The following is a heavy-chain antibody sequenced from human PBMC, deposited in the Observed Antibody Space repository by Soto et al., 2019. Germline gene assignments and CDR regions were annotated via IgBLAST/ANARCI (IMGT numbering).Heavy chain of an antibody. D-gene: IGHD3-22*01. CDR3: ARDLRYYDSCCYCEC. CDR1: GFTFSDYY. Sequence: RGAVRLSCAASGFTFSDYYMSWIRQGPGKGLEWVSYISISVSSIYYADSVKGRFTISRDNAKNSLYLQMNSLRAEDAAVYYCARDLRYYDSCCYCECWGEGTLVPVSS. V-gene: IGHV3-11*01. CDR2: ISISVSSI. J-gene: IGHJ4*02.